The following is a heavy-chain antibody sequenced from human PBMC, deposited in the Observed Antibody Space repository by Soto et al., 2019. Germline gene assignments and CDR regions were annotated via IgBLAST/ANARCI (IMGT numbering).Heavy chain of an antibody. CDR1: EFTVSGHA. V-gene: IGHV3-23*01. CDR3: APHVFCSGGSCQYDAFAI. CDR2: ITADGGT. D-gene: IGHD2-15*01. Sequence: EVQVLESGGGLVQPGGSLRLSCEGSEFTVSGHAMTWIRQAPGKGPEWVSTITADGGTYYADSVKGRFAMSRDTSDNTLYLQVNSRGAEDTAAYYCAPHVFCSGGSCQYDAFAIRGQGTMVTVSS. J-gene: IGHJ3*02.